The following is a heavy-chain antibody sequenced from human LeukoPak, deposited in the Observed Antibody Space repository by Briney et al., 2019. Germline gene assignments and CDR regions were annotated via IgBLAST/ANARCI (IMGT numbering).Heavy chain of an antibody. CDR1: GGSRSSDY. CDR3: ARDSGYSYALDY. Sequence: SETLSLTCAVSGGSRSSDYWSWIRQPPGKGLELIGYIYYSGSTNYNPSLKSRLTISVDTSKNQFSLKLSSVTAADTAVYYCARDSGYSYALDYWGQGTLVTVSS. CDR2: IYYSGST. J-gene: IGHJ4*02. D-gene: IGHD5-18*01. V-gene: IGHV4-59*01.